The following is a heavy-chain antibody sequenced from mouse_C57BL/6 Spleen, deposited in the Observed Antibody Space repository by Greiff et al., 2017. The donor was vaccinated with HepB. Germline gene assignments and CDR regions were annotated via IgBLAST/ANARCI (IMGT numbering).Heavy chain of an antibody. J-gene: IGHJ3*01. D-gene: IGHD2-4*01. CDR2: IHPNSGST. V-gene: IGHV1-64*01. CDR3: ARRAEDYDRFAY. CDR1: GYTFTSYW. Sequence: QVQLQQPGAELVKPGASVKLSCKASGYTFTSYWMHWVKQRPGQGLEWIGMIHPNSGSTNYNEKFKSKATLTVDKSSSTAYMQLSSLTSEDSAVYYCARRAEDYDRFAYWGQGTLVTVSA.